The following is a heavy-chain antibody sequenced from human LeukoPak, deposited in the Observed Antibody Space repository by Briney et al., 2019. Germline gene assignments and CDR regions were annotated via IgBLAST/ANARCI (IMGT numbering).Heavy chain of an antibody. CDR3: ARETVIDAFDI. CDR2: IIPILGIA. CDR1: GGTFSSYA. Sequence: SVKVSCKASGGTFSSYAISWVRQAPGQGLEWMGRIIPILGIANYAQKFQGRVTITADKSTSTAYMELSSLRSEDTAVYYCARETVIDAFDIWGQGTMVTVSS. J-gene: IGHJ3*02. V-gene: IGHV1-69*04. D-gene: IGHD4-11*01.